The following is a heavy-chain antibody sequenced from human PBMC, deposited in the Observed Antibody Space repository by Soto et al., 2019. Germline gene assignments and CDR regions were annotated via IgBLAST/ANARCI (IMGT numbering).Heavy chain of an antibody. D-gene: IGHD6-6*01. J-gene: IGHJ3*02. Sequence: SGPTLVNPTQTLTLTCTFSGFSLSTSGMCVSWIRQPPGKALEWLALIDWDDDKYYSTSLKTRLTISKDTPKNQVVLTMTNMDPVDTATYYCARIGGGSSWGAFDIWGQGTMVTVSS. CDR2: IDWDDDK. CDR1: GFSLSTSGMC. V-gene: IGHV2-70*01. CDR3: ARIGGGSSWGAFDI.